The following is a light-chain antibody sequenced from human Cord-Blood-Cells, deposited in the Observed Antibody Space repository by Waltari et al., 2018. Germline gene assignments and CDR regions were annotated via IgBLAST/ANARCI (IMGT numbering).Light chain of an antibody. CDR3: QQYNNWPPCT. CDR2: GAS. Sequence: EIVMTQSTATLSVSPGERSTLSCRASQSVSSNLAWYQQKPGQAPRLLIYGASTRATRIPARFSGSGSGTEFTLTISSLQSEDFAVYYCQQYNNWPPCTFGQGTKVEIK. J-gene: IGKJ1*01. CDR1: QSVSSN. V-gene: IGKV3-15*01.